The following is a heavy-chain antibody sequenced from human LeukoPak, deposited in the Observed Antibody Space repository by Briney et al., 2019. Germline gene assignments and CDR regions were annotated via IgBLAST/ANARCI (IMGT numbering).Heavy chain of an antibody. CDR1: GYTFTGYY. CDR2: INPNSGGT. D-gene: IGHD6-19*01. CDR3: ARESIAVAGTPFNY. V-gene: IGHV1-2*02. Sequence: ASVKVSCKASGYTFTGYYMHWVRQAPGQGLGWMGWINPNSGGTNYAQKFQGRVTMTRNTSISTAYMELSSLRSEDTAVYYCARESIAVAGTPFNYWGQGTLVTVSS. J-gene: IGHJ4*02.